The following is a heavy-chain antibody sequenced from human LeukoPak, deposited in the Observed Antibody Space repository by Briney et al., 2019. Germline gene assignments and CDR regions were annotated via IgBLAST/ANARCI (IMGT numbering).Heavy chain of an antibody. CDR2: IYYSGST. CDR3: ARDYWSGYFDY. J-gene: IGHJ4*02. D-gene: IGHD3-3*01. CDR1: GGSISSYY. Sequence: SETLSLTCTVSGGSISSYYWSWIRQPPGKGLEWIGYIYYSGSTNYNPSLKSRVTISVDTSKNQFSLKLSSVTAADTAVYYCARDYWSGYFDYWGQGTLVTVSS. V-gene: IGHV4-59*12.